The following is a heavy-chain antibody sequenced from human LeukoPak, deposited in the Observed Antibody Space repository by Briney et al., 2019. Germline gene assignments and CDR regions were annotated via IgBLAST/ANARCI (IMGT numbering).Heavy chain of an antibody. Sequence: GASVKVSCKASGYTFTSYAMHWVRQAPGQRLEWMGWINAGNGNTKYSQKFQGRVTITRDTSASTAYMELSSLRSEDTAVYYCARGFEPDYYDSSGYWSALYYFEFWGQGTLVTVSS. CDR2: INAGNGNT. D-gene: IGHD3-22*01. CDR3: ARGFEPDYYDSSGYWSALYYFEF. J-gene: IGHJ4*02. CDR1: GYTFTSYA. V-gene: IGHV1-3*01.